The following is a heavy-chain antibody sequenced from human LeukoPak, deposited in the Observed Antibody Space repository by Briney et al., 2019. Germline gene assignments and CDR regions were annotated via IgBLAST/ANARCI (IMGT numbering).Heavy chain of an antibody. V-gene: IGHV3-21*01. D-gene: IGHD2-2*01. CDR2: VSGNGFYV. Sequence: GGSLRLSCAASGFTFSNYWMGWVRQAPGKGPEWVSFVSGNGFYVDYADSVKGRFTISRDNAKNSLYLQMNSLRADDTAVYYCARDRCSTTSCYAFDPWGQGTLVTVSS. CDR3: ARDRCSTTSCYAFDP. CDR1: GFTFSNYW. J-gene: IGHJ5*02.